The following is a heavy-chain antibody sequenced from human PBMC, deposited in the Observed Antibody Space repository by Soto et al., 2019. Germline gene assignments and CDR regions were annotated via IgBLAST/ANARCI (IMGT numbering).Heavy chain of an antibody. J-gene: IGHJ6*02. D-gene: IGHD3-22*01. CDR1: GFTFSGSA. CDR2: IRSKANSYAT. V-gene: IGHV3-73*02. CDR3: TSSALIDYYYYYVMDV. Sequence: EVQLVESGGGLVQPGGSLKLSCAASGFTFSGSAMHWVRQASGKGLEWVGRIRSKANSYATAYAASVKGRFTISRDDSKNTAYLQMNSLKTEDTAVYYCTSSALIDYYYYYVMDVWGQGTTVTVSS.